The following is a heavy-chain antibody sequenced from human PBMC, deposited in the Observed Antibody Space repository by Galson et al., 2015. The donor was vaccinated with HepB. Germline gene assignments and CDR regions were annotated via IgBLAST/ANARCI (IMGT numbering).Heavy chain of an antibody. CDR3: ARGGVYCSSTSCYTQRYNWNSWYYDMDV. CDR2: IIPIFGTA. J-gene: IGHJ6*02. Sequence: SVKVSCKASGGTFSSYAISWVRQAPGQGLEWMGGIIPIFGTANYAQKFQGRVTITADESTSTAYMELSSLRSEDTAVYYCARGGVYCSSTSCYTQRYNWNSWYYDMDVWGQGTTVTVSS. D-gene: IGHD2-2*02. V-gene: IGHV1-69*13. CDR1: GGTFSSYA.